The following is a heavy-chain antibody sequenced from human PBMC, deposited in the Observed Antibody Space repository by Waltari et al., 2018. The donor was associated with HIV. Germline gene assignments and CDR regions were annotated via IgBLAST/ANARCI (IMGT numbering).Heavy chain of an antibody. V-gene: IGHV3-33*01. CDR3: ARGVHDFYYGMDV. CDR1: GFTFSSCG. CDR2: IWYDGIKK. Sequence: QVQLVEPGGGVVQPGRSPRLPCAVSGFTFSSCGMHWVRQAPGKGLEWVAVIWYDGIKKYYADSVKGRFTIARDNSKNTLYLQMNSLRDEDTAVDYWARGVHDFYYGMDVWGQGTSVTVSS. J-gene: IGHJ6*02.